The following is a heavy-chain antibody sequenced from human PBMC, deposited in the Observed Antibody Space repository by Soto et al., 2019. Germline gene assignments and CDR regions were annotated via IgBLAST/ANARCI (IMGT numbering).Heavy chain of an antibody. CDR1: VFSVDTTYC. V-gene: IGHV1-2*02. D-gene: IGHD2-15*01. CDR2: INPNSGDT. J-gene: IGHJ4*01. CDR3: GSPRSGPSPDVGH. Sequence: RASVKVSCKASVFSVDTTYCIHCVRRAPGQGLEWIGSINPNSGDTNYAQNFQGRVTMTRDTSISTAYMEVSSLTSDDTAVYYCGSPRSGPSPDVGHWGHGTVVTVSS.